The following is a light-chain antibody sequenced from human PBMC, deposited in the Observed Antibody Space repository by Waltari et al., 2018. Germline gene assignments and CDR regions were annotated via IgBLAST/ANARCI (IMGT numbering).Light chain of an antibody. J-gene: IGLJ2*01. Sequence: QSALTQPASVSGSPGQSITIPCTGTSSDVGSCDLVSWYQHHPGKAPKLMIYEVYKRPSGVSNRFSASKSGNTASLTISGLQAEDEADYYCCSYVGSSTFTFGGGTKLTVL. V-gene: IGLV2-23*02. CDR2: EVY. CDR1: SSDVGSCDL. CDR3: CSYVGSSTFT.